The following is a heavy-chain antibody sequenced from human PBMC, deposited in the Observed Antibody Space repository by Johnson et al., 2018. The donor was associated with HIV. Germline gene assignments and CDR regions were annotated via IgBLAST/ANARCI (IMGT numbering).Heavy chain of an antibody. Sequence: QVQLVESGGGVVQPGRSLRLSCAASGFTFSSYGMHWVRQAPGKGLEWVAVIWYDGSNKYYADSVKGRFTISRDNSKNTLYLQICSLRAEDTAAHYCARSWGNDAFDIWGQGTMVTVSS. J-gene: IGHJ3*02. CDR3: ARSWGNDAFDI. V-gene: IGHV3-33*01. CDR1: GFTFSSYG. D-gene: IGHD7-27*01. CDR2: IWYDGSNK.